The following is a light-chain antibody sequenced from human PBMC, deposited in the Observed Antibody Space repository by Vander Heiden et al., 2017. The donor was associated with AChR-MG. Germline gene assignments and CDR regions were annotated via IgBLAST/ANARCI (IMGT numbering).Light chain of an antibody. Sequence: QSVLTQPPSVSGAPGQRVTIPCTGSSANIGAGYDVHWYQQLPGAAPKLLISGNNNGPSGVPDRFSGSKSGTSASLAITGLQAEDEAEYYCQSYDSRLLVVIFGGGTKLTVL. CDR1: SANIGAGYD. CDR3: QSYDSRLLVVI. J-gene: IGLJ2*01. CDR2: GNN. V-gene: IGLV1-40*01.